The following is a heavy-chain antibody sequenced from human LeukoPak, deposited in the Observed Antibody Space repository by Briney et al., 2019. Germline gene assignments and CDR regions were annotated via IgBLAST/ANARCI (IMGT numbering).Heavy chain of an antibody. J-gene: IGHJ4*02. V-gene: IGHV4-34*01. CDR1: GGSFSGYY. CDR2: INHRGST. Sequence: SETLSLTCAVYGGSFSGYYWSWIRQPPGKGLEWIGEINHRGSTNYNPSLKSRVTISVDTSKNQFSLKLSSVTAADTAVYYCARAIAVAGLLYYFDYWGQGTLVTVSS. CDR3: ARAIAVAGLLYYFDY. D-gene: IGHD6-19*01.